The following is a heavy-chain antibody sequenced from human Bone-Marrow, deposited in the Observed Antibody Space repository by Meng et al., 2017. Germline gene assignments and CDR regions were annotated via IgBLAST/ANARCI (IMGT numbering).Heavy chain of an antibody. CDR3: AKTYGSGSYYPHYYYGMDV. V-gene: IGHV3-53*01. J-gene: IGHJ6*02. CDR2: IYSGGST. D-gene: IGHD3-10*01. CDR1: GFTFSSYS. Sequence: GESLKISCAASGFTFSSYSMSWVRQAPGKGLEWVSVIYSGGSTYYADSVKGRFTISRDNSKNTLYLQMNSLRAEDTAVYYCAKTYGSGSYYPHYYYGMDVWGQGTTVTVSS.